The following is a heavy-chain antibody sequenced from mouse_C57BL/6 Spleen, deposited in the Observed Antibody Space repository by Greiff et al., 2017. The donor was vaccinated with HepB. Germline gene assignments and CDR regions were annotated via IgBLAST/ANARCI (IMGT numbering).Heavy chain of an antibody. CDR3: TRELGRNYAMDY. D-gene: IGHD4-1*01. CDR1: GFTFSSYA. CDR2: ISSGGDYI. V-gene: IGHV5-9-1*02. J-gene: IGHJ4*01. Sequence: EVQRVESGEGLVKPGGSLKLSCAASGFTFSSYAMSWVRQTPEKRPEWVAYISSGGDYIYYADTVKGRFTISRDNARNTLYLQMSSLKSEDTAMYYCTRELGRNYAMDYWGQGTSVTVSS.